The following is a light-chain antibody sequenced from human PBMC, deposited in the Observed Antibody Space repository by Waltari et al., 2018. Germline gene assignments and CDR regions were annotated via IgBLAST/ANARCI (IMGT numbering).Light chain of an antibody. V-gene: IGKV3-20*01. Sequence: MLTKSPATLSLSPGATATLSCRASQRLTKYYLAWYQQKPGQAPRLLIYGASRRAAGIPERFRGSGSGTDFTLTINRLEPEDFAMYYCQQYGSSILYTFGQGTKLEIK. CDR1: QRLTKYY. CDR2: GAS. CDR3: QQYGSSILYT. J-gene: IGKJ2*01.